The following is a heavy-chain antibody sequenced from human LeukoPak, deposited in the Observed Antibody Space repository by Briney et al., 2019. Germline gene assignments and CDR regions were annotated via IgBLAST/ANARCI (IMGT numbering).Heavy chain of an antibody. CDR3: ARGREGYSYDDAFDI. CDR1: GFTFSNYA. CDR2: ISHDGSNK. Sequence: GVLRLSCAASGFTFSNYAMYWVRQAPGKGLEWVALISHDGSNKDYADSVKGRFTISRDNSKNTLYLQMNSLRAEDTAVYYCARGREGYSYDDAFDIWGQGTMVTVSS. V-gene: IGHV3-30-3*01. J-gene: IGHJ3*02. D-gene: IGHD5-18*01.